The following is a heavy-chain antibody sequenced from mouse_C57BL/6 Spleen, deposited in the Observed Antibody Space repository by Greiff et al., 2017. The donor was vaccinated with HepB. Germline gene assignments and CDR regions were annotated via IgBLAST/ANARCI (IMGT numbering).Heavy chain of an antibody. CDR2: ISSGSSTI. CDR3: AREYGSSFPWFAY. J-gene: IGHJ3*01. D-gene: IGHD1-1*01. V-gene: IGHV5-17*01. Sequence: EVKLVESGGGLVKPGGSLKLSCAASGFTFSDYGMHWVRQAPEKGLEWVAYISSGSSTIYYADTVKGRFTISRDNAKNTLFLQMTSLRSEDTAMYYCAREYGSSFPWFAYWGQGTLVTVSA. CDR1: GFTFSDYG.